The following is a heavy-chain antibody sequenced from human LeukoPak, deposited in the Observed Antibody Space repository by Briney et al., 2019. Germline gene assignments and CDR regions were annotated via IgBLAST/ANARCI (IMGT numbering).Heavy chain of an antibody. CDR1: GYSFTSYW. CDR3: ARQPNIGGYSGYDLVHFDY. J-gene: IGHJ4*02. D-gene: IGHD5-12*01. Sequence: GESLKISCKGSGYSFTSYWIGWVRQMPGKGLEWMGIIYPGDSDTRYSPSFQGQVTISADKSISTAYLQWSSLKASDTAMYYCARQPNIGGYSGYDLVHFDYWGQGTLVTVSA. V-gene: IGHV5-51*01. CDR2: IYPGDSDT.